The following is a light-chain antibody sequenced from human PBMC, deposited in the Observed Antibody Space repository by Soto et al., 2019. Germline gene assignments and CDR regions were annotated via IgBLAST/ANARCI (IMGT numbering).Light chain of an antibody. Sequence: SYELTQPPSVSVSPGQTASITCSGDKLGDKYACWYQQKPGQSPVLGIYQDSKRRSGIPERFSGSNSANTATLTISGTHAMAEADYYCQSWDSSTAFFGTGTKLTVL. J-gene: IGLJ1*01. V-gene: IGLV3-1*01. CDR1: KLGDKY. CDR2: QDS. CDR3: QSWDSSTAF.